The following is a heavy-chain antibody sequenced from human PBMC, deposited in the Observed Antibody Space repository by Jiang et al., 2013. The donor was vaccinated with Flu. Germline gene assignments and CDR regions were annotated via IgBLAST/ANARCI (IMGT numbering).Heavy chain of an antibody. CDR1: GFTFSSYG. J-gene: IGHJ4*02. Sequence: GGGVVQPGRSLRLSCAASGFTFSSYGMHWVRQAPGKGLEWVAVISYDGSNKYYADSVKGRFTISRDNSKNTLYLQMNSLRAEDTAVYYCAKNLRYFDWLPEWGDYWGQGTLVTVSS. CDR3: AKNLRYFDWLPEWGDY. CDR2: ISYDGSNK. D-gene: IGHD3-9*01. V-gene: IGHV3-30*18.